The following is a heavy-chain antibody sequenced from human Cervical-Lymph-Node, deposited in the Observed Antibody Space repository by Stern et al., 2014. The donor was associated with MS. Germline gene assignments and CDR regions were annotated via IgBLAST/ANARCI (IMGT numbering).Heavy chain of an antibody. CDR3: ARGRGGNYRYYFDY. D-gene: IGHD4-23*01. Sequence: EVELVESGGGLVKPGGSLRLSCAGSGFTFSSYSMNWVRQAPGKGLEWVASISSGGSYIYYADSLKGRFTISRDNAKNSLYLQMNSLRAEDTAVYYCARGRGGNYRYYFDYWGQGTLVTVSS. CDR2: ISSGGSYI. CDR1: GFTFSSYS. V-gene: IGHV3-21*01. J-gene: IGHJ4*02.